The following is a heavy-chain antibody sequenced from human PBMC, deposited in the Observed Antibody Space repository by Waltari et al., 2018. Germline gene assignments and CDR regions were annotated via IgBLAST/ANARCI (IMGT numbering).Heavy chain of an antibody. CDR2: IIPIFGTA. J-gene: IGHJ1*01. V-gene: IGHV1-69*14. Sequence: QVQLLQSRAAVKRPGYSATVPCPASGGPRSSEPTRCVRQAPGQGLEWMGGIIPIFGTANYAQKFQGRVTITADKSTSTAYMELSSLRSEDTAVYYCASYQPDYGDSEYFQHWGQGTLVTVSS. CDR3: ASYQPDYGDSEYFQH. CDR1: GGPRSSEP. D-gene: IGHD4-17*01.